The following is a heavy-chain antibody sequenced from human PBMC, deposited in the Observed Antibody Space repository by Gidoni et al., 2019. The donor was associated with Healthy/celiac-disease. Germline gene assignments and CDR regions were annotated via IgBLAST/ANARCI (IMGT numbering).Heavy chain of an antibody. V-gene: IGHV1-8*01. CDR2: MNPNSGNT. Sequence: QVQLVQSGAEVKKPGASVKVSCKASGYPFTSYDIKWVRQATGQGLEWMGWMNPNSGNTGYAQKFQGRVTMTRNTSISTAYMERSSLRSEDTAVYYCARATPLTIFSYMDVWGKGTTVTVSS. CDR1: GYPFTSYD. D-gene: IGHD3-9*01. J-gene: IGHJ6*03. CDR3: ARATPLTIFSYMDV.